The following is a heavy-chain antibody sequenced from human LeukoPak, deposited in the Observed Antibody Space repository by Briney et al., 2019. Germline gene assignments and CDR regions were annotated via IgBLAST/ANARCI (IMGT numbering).Heavy chain of an antibody. D-gene: IGHD1-26*01. J-gene: IGHJ4*02. CDR1: GGTFISYA. Sequence: GASVTVSCTASGGTFISYAISWVRQAPGQGVEWMGRIIPILGIANYAQKFQGRVTITADKSTSTAYMELSSLRSEDTAVYYCARSTRSGDFDYWGQGTLVTVSS. CDR3: ARSTRSGDFDY. CDR2: IIPILGIA. V-gene: IGHV1-69*10.